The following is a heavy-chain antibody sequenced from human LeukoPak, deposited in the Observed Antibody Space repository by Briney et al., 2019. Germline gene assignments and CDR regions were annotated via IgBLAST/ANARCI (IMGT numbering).Heavy chain of an antibody. D-gene: IGHD3-16*01. CDR3: VRGMGGGVSNFDY. V-gene: IGHV3-48*04. Sequence: GGSLRLSCAASGFTFSSYSMNWVRQAPGKGLDWVSYISFSGSTIYYADSVKGRFIISRDTAKNSLYLQMNSLRAEDTAVYYCVRGMGGGVSNFDYWGQGTLVTVSS. CDR1: GFTFSSYS. CDR2: ISFSGSTI. J-gene: IGHJ4*02.